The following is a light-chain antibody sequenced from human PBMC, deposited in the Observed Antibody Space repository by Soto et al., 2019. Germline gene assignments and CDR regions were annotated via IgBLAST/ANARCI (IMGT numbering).Light chain of an antibody. CDR1: SSNIGNSY. V-gene: IGLV1-51*02. CDR3: GTWDSSLSAL. Sequence: QSVLTQPPSVSAAPGQKVTISRSGSSSNIGNSYVSWYQQLPGTAPRLLIYENNKRPSGIPDRFSGSKSGTSATLDITELQTGDEADYYFGTWDSSLSALFGGGTKLPVL. CDR2: ENN. J-gene: IGLJ3*02.